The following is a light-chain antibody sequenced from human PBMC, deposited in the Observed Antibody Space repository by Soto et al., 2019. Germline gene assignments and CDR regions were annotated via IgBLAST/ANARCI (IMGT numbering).Light chain of an antibody. CDR1: SSNIGSNT. CDR2: SNN. CDR3: AAWADSLNGRV. J-gene: IGLJ3*02. Sequence: QSVLTQPPSASGTPGQRVTISCSGGSSNIGSNTVNWFQQLSGTAPKLLIYSNNQRPSGVPDRFSVSKSGTSASLAISGLQSEDEADYYCAAWADSLNGRVFGGGTKLTVL. V-gene: IGLV1-44*01.